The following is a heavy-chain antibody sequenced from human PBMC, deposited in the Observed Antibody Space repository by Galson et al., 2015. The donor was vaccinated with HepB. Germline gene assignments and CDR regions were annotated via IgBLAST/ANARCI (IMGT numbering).Heavy chain of an antibody. CDR2: ISGSGGST. D-gene: IGHD3-9*01. CDR1: GFTFSSSA. J-gene: IGHJ3*02. CDR3: AKEGYDILTGSTDAFDI. Sequence: SLRLSCAASGFTFSSSAMSWVRQAPGKGLEWVSAISGSGGSTYYADSVKGRFTISRDNSKNTLYLQMNSLRAEDTAVYYCAKEGYDILTGSTDAFDIWGQGTMVTVSS. V-gene: IGHV3-23*01.